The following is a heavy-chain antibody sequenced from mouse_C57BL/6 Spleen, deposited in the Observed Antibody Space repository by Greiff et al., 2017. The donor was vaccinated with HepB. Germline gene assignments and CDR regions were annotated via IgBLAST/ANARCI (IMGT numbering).Heavy chain of an antibody. V-gene: IGHV1-64*01. CDR3: AKKVYYYGSSTSWFAY. D-gene: IGHD1-1*01. J-gene: IGHJ3*01. Sequence: QVQLKQPGAELVKPGASVKLSCKASGYTFTSYWMHWVKQRPGQGLEWIGMIHPNSGSTNYNEKFKSKATLTVDKSSSTAYMQLSSLTSEDSAVYYCAKKVYYYGSSTSWFAYWGQGTLVTVSA. CDR1: GYTFTSYW. CDR2: IHPNSGST.